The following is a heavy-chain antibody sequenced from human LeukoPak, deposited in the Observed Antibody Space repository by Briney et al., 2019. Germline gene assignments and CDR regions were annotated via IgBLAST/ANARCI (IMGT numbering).Heavy chain of an antibody. CDR2: ISYDGSNK. J-gene: IGHJ4*02. Sequence: GGSLRLSCAASGFTFSSYGMHWVRQAPGKGLEWVAVISYDGSNKYYADSVKGRFTISRDNSKNTLYLQMNSLRAEDTAVYYCAGVGYKWGFDYWGQGTLVTVSS. V-gene: IGHV3-30*03. CDR3: AGVGYKWGFDY. D-gene: IGHD5-24*01. CDR1: GFTFSSYG.